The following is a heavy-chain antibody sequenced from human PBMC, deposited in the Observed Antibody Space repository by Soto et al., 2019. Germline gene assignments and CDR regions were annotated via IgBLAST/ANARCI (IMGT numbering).Heavy chain of an antibody. V-gene: IGHV1-3*01. CDR3: ARSPSGYCSGGSCYSNWFDP. D-gene: IGHD2-15*01. CDR1: GYTFTSYA. Sequence: ASVKVSCKASGYTFTSYAMHWVRQAPGQRLEWMGWINAGNGNTKYSQKFRGRVTITRDTSASTAYMELSSLRSEDTAVYYCARSPSGYCSGGSCYSNWFDPWGQGTLVTVSS. J-gene: IGHJ5*02. CDR2: INAGNGNT.